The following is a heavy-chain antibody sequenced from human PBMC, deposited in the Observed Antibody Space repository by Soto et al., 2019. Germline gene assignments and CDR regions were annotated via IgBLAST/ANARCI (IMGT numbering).Heavy chain of an antibody. J-gene: IGHJ4*02. CDR1: AFTFRKYW. CDR3: ARASSSTSGAIDY. V-gene: IGHV3-7*04. D-gene: IGHD2-2*01. CDR2: IKQDGSEK. Sequence: EVQLVESGGGLVQPGGSLRLSCAASAFTFRKYWMSWVRQAPGKGLECVAKIKQDGSEKYYVDSVKGRFTISRDNAKNSLYLQMNSLTVEDTAMYYCARASSSTSGAIDYWGQGTLVTVSS.